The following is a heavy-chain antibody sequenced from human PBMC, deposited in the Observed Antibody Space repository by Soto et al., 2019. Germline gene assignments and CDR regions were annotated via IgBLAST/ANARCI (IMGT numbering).Heavy chain of an antibody. CDR1: GGSISTVDYW. D-gene: IGHD7-27*01. Sequence: QVQLQESGPGLMKPSQTLSLTCTVSGGSISTVDYWWSWIRQSPDMGLEWIGHIYDGGRTYNNPSLASRVTMSVDTSKSQLSLTLSSVSAADTAVYYCARGPSGDKVDSWGQGTLVTVYS. V-gene: IGHV4-30-4*01. J-gene: IGHJ4*02. CDR3: ARGPSGDKVDS. CDR2: IYDGGRT.